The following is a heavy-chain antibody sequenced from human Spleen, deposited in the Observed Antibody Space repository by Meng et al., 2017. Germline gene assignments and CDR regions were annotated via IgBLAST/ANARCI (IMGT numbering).Heavy chain of an antibody. CDR1: GYTFTDYG. CDR3: AKLQTSELEDYYYGMDV. D-gene: IGHD1-14*01. Sequence: ASVKVSCKASGYTFTDYGISWVRQAPGQGLEWMGWISAYNGNTNYAQKLQGRVTMTTDTSTSTAYMELRSLRSDDTAVYYCAKLQTSELEDYYYGMDVWGQGTTVTVSS. J-gene: IGHJ6*02. CDR2: ISAYNGNT. V-gene: IGHV1-18*01.